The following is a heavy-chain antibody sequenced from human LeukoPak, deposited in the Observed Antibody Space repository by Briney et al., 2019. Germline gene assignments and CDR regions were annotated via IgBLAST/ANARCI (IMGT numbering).Heavy chain of an antibody. D-gene: IGHD4-11*01. V-gene: IGHV3-21*04. CDR1: GFTFSSYS. CDR3: AKLYSWDY. J-gene: IGHJ4*02. CDR2: ISSSSTYI. Sequence: PGGSLRLSCAACGFTFSSYSMNWVRQAPGERLEWVSSISSSSTYIYYADSVKGRFTISRDNSKNTLYLQMNSLRAEDTAVYYCAKLYSWDYWGQGTLVTVSS.